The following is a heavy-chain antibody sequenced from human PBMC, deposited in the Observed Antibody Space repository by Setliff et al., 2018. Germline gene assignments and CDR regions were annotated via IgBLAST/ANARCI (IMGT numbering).Heavy chain of an antibody. CDR1: GFTFSTYS. CDR2: IWDDGGNK. CDR3: GRGFSRIEGWGNWFDP. Sequence: GGSLRLSCAASGFTFSTYSMSWVRQAPGKGLEWVAVIWDDGGNKYHADSVKGRFTISRDNSKNTLYLQMNSLRPEDTAVYYCGRGFSRIEGWGNWFDPWGQGILVTVSS. D-gene: IGHD2-15*01. J-gene: IGHJ5*02. V-gene: IGHV3-33*08.